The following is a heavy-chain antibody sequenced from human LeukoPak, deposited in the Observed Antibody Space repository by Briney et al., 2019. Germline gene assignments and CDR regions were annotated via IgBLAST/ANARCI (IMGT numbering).Heavy chain of an antibody. Sequence: SETLSLTCAVYGGSFSGYYWSWIRQPPGKGLEWIGEINHSGSTNYNPSLKSRVTISVDTSKNQFSLKLSSVTAADTAVYYCARWMARQDAFDIWGQGTMVTVSS. CDR2: INHSGST. D-gene: IGHD5-24*01. J-gene: IGHJ3*02. CDR1: GGSFSGYY. V-gene: IGHV4-34*01. CDR3: ARWMARQDAFDI.